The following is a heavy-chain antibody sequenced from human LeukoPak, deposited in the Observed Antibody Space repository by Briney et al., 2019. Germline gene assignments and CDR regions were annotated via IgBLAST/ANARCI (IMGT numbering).Heavy chain of an antibody. D-gene: IGHD3-22*01. V-gene: IGHV1-24*01. CDR1: GYTLTELS. CDR2: FDPEDGET. CDR3: ATPSPYYYDSSGYQALIFDY. J-gene: IGHJ4*02. Sequence: GASVKVSCKVSGYTLTELSVNWVRQAPGKGLEWMGGFDPEDGETIYAQKFQGRVTMTEGTSTDTAYMELSSLRSEDTAVYYCATPSPYYYDSSGYQALIFDYWGQGTLVTVSS.